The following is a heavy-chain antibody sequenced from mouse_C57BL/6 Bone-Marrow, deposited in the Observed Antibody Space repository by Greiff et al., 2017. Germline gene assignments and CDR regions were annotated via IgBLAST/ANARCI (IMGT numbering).Heavy chain of an antibody. D-gene: IGHD2-4*01. Sequence: DVQLVESGGGLVQPGGSLKLSCAASGFTFSDYYMYWVRQTPEKRLEWVAYISNGGGSTYYPDTVKGRFTISRDNAKNTLYLQMSRLKSEDTAMYYCARGGLRVDYAMDYWGQGTSVTVSS. CDR1: GFTFSDYY. J-gene: IGHJ4*01. V-gene: IGHV5-12*01. CDR2: ISNGGGST. CDR3: ARGGLRVDYAMDY.